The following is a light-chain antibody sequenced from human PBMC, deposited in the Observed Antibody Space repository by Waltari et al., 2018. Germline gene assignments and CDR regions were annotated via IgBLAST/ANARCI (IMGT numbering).Light chain of an antibody. CDR2: GYS. J-gene: IGLJ2*01. CDR3: QSYDSSLSGGV. V-gene: IGLV1-40*01. CDR1: SSNIGAGYD. Sequence: QSVLTQPPSVSGAPGQRVTISCTGSSSNIGAGYDVHWYQQLPGTAPNLLIYGYSIRPSGVPDRLSVAKSGTSAALAITGLQAEDEADYYCQSYDSSLSGGVFGGGTKLTVL.